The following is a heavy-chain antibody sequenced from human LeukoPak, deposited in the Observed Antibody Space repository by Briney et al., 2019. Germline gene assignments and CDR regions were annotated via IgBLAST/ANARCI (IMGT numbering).Heavy chain of an antibody. J-gene: IGHJ4*02. CDR1: GGAFSSYA. CDR2: IIPIFGTA. D-gene: IGHD3-22*01. Sequence: SVKVSCKASGGAFSSYATSWVRQAPGQGLEWMGRIIPIFGTANYAQKFQGRVTITTDESTSTAYMELSSLRSEDTAVYYCARQKRSSGYYEGDVDYWGQGTLVTVSS. CDR3: ARQKRSSGYYEGDVDY. V-gene: IGHV1-69*05.